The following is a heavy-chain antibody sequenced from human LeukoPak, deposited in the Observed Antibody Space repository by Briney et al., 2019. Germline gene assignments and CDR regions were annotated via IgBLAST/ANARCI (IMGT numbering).Heavy chain of an antibody. CDR2: INSDGSST. V-gene: IGHV3-74*01. CDR1: GFTFSSYW. CDR3: ARDRVRYSYGYDRGMDV. Sequence: GGSLRLSCAASGFTFSSYWMHWVRQAPGKGLVWVSRINSDGSSTSYADSVKGRFTISRDNAKNTLYLQMNSLRAEDTAVYYCARDRVRYSYGYDRGMDVWGQGTTVTVSS. D-gene: IGHD5-18*01. J-gene: IGHJ6*02.